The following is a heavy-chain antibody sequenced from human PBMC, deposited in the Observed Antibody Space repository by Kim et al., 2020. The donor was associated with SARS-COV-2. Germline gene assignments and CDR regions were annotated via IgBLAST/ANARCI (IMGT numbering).Heavy chain of an antibody. CDR2: R. D-gene: IGHD6-19*01. V-gene: IGHV3-7*01. J-gene: IGHJ4*02. Sequence: RKFVESVKGRFTISRDGVKKSLYLQMSSLRVDDTAIYYCAAISSGWFLGYWGQGTLVTVSS. CDR3: AAISSGWFLGY.